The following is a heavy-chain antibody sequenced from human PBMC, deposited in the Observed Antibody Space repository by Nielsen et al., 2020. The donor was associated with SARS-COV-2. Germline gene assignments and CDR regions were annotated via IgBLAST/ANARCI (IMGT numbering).Heavy chain of an antibody. CDR3: AGDYRRNYYYGMDV. Sequence: LRLSCTVSGGSISSGGYYWSWIRQHPGKGLEWIGYIYYSGSTYYNPSLKSRVTISVDTSKNQFSLKLSSVTAAGTAVYYCAGDYRRNYYYGMDVWGQGTTVTVSS. J-gene: IGHJ6*02. D-gene: IGHD4-11*01. V-gene: IGHV4-31*03. CDR1: GGSISSGGYY. CDR2: IYYSGST.